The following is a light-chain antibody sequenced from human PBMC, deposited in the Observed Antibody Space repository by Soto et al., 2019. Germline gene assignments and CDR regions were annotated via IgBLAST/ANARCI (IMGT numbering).Light chain of an antibody. CDR1: QTIRNY. Sequence: DIQMTKSPFSLSASAGDRVTIICRASQTIRNYLHWYQQKPGKAPNFLIYAASSLESGVPSRFSGSGSGTDFTLTISSLQPEDFATYYCQQSYSTLWTFGQGTNVDIK. J-gene: IGKJ1*01. CDR2: AAS. V-gene: IGKV1-39*01. CDR3: QQSYSTLWT.